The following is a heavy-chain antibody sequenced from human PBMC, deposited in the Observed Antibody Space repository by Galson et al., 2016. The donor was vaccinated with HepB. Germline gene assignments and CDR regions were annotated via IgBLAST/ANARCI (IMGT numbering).Heavy chain of an antibody. J-gene: IGHJ6*02. CDR1: GGSITSPNW. Sequence: SETLSLTCAVSGGSITSPNWWTWVRQAPGKGLQWIGEIYHNGSTNCHPSLKSRVTMSVDKSKDQFSVRLTSVTAADTAVYYCARFWVGNTYAPSYGLDVWGQGAAVTVSS. V-gene: IGHV4-4*02. D-gene: IGHD3-10*01. CDR3: ARFWVGNTYAPSYGLDV. CDR2: IYHNGST.